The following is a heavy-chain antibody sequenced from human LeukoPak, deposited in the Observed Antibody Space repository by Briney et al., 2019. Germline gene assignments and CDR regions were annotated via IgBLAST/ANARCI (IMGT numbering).Heavy chain of an antibody. CDR3: ARLSSSGYYSSEL. D-gene: IGHD3-22*01. CDR1: GYTFTTYW. Sequence: GESLKISCQGSGYTFTTYWIGWVRQMPGKGLELMGITHPGDSHTRYSPSFQGQVTISADKSISTAYLQWSSLKVSDAAMYYCARLSSSGYYSSELWGQGTLVTVSS. J-gene: IGHJ4*02. CDR2: THPGDSHT. V-gene: IGHV5-51*01.